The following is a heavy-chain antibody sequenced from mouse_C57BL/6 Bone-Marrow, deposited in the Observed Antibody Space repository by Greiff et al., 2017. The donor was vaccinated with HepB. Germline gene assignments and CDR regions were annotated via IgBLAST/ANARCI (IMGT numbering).Heavy chain of an antibody. J-gene: IGHJ1*03. CDR2: IRLKSDNYAT. CDR1: GFTFSNYW. CDR3: TGGSFWYFDV. Sequence: EVKLMESGGGLVQPGGSMKLSCVASGFTFSNYWMNWVRQSPEKGLEWVAQIRLKSDNYATHYAESVKGRFTISRDDSKSSVYLQMNNLSAEDTGIYYCTGGSFWYFDVWGTGTTVTVSS. D-gene: IGHD3-2*02. V-gene: IGHV6-3*01.